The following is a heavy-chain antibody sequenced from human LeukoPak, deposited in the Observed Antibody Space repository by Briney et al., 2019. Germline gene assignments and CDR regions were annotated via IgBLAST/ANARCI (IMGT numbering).Heavy chain of an antibody. CDR2: INPNSGGT. CDR3: ARVGGATTFYFEY. J-gene: IGHJ4*02. Sequence: ASVTVSFKASGYTFTCYYMHWVRQAPGQGLEWMGWINPNSGGTNYAQKFQGRGTMTRDTSISTPYMELSRLRSDDTAVYYCARVGGATTFYFEYWGQGTLVTVSS. V-gene: IGHV1-2*02. D-gene: IGHD1-26*01. CDR1: GYTFTCYY.